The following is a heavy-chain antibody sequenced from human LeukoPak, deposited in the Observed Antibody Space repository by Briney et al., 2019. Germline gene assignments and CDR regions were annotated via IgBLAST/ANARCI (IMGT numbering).Heavy chain of an antibody. CDR2: IRSKADGGTP. Sequence: GGSLRLSCAASGFSFSDAWMNWVRQAPGKGLEWFGHIRSKADGGTPDYIAPVKGRFTISRDDSKDTLYLQMNSLNTEDTAMYYCTTRSPARYCSGGACYSSADYWGQGTLVTVSS. J-gene: IGHJ4*02. D-gene: IGHD2-15*01. CDR1: GFSFSDAW. CDR3: TTRSPARYCSGGACYSSADY. V-gene: IGHV3-15*07.